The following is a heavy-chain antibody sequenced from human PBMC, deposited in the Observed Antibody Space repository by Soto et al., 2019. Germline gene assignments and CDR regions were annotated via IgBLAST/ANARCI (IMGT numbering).Heavy chain of an antibody. J-gene: IGHJ4*02. Sequence: GGSLRLSCAASGFTFSSFWMFWVRQAPEKGLVWISRISPDGTTTNYADSVKGRFTISRDNAKNTVYLQMNSLRAEDTAIYYCARDFRSSPGYWGQGALVNVSS. V-gene: IGHV3-74*01. CDR1: GFTFSSFW. CDR3: ARDFRSSPGY. D-gene: IGHD6-6*01. CDR2: ISPDGTTT.